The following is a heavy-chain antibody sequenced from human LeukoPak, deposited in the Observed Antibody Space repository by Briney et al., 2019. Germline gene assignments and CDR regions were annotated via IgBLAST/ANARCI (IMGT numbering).Heavy chain of an antibody. CDR3: ARVTFLAYCGGDCYHNWFDP. J-gene: IGHJ5*02. D-gene: IGHD2-21*02. CDR1: GGSISSYY. V-gene: IGHV4-59*01. Sequence: SETLSLTCTVSGGSISSYYWSWIRQPPGKGLEWIGYVYYSGSTNYNPSLKSRVTISVDTSKNQFSLKLSSVTAADTAVYYCARVTFLAYCGGDCYHNWFDPWGQRTLVTVSS. CDR2: VYYSGST.